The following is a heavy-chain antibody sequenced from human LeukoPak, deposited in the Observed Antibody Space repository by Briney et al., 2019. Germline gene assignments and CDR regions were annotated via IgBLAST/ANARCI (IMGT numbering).Heavy chain of an antibody. Sequence: AGGSLRLSCAASGFTFSSYAMSWVRQAPGKGLELVSDISGDGGTTYYADSVKGRFTISRDNSKNTLYLQMNSLRAEDTALYYCAKDRGDSGRYYYMDVWGKGTAVTVSS. J-gene: IGHJ6*03. CDR3: AKDRGDSGRYYYMDV. V-gene: IGHV3-23*01. D-gene: IGHD3-10*01. CDR2: ISGDGGTT. CDR1: GFTFSSYA.